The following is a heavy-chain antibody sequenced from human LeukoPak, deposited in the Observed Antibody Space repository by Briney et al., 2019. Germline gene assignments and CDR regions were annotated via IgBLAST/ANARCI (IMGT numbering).Heavy chain of an antibody. Sequence: SETLSLTCTVSGGSTRNFYCSWIRQPAGRGLEWVGRIYSSGTSSYNPSLKSRVTMAVESSKNQFSLKLSSVSAADTAMYYCARDRTVGDWGALPYYFDCWGQGSLVTVSA. V-gene: IGHV4-4*07. J-gene: IGHJ4*02. CDR1: GGSTRNFY. CDR2: IYSSGTS. CDR3: ARDRTVGDWGALPYYFDC. D-gene: IGHD2-21*01.